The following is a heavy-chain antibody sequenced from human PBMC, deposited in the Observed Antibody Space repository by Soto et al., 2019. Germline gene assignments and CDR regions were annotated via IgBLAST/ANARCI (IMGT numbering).Heavy chain of an antibody. Sequence: GGSLRLSCAASGFTFSSYEMNWVRQAPGKGLEWVSYISSSGSTIYYADSVKGRFTISRDNAKNSLYLQMNSLRAEDTAVYYCARGRYYDFWSGYYDPRYNWFDTWGQGTLVTVSS. CDR3: ARGRYYDFWSGYYDPRYNWFDT. D-gene: IGHD3-3*01. CDR1: GFTFSSYE. J-gene: IGHJ5*02. V-gene: IGHV3-48*03. CDR2: ISSSGSTI.